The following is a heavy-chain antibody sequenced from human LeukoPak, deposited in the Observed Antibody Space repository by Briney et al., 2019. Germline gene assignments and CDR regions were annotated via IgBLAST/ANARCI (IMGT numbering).Heavy chain of an antibody. CDR2: INHSGST. V-gene: IGHV4-34*01. CDR1: GGSFSGYY. D-gene: IGHD3-10*01. J-gene: IGHJ4*02. Sequence: PSETLSLTCAVYGGSFSGYYWSWIRQPPGKGLEWIGEINHSGSTNYNPSLKSRVTISVDTSKNQFSLKLSSVTAADTAVYYCARGRGSAYYYGSGSTYFDYWGQGTLVTVSS. CDR3: ARGRGSAYYYGSGSTYFDY.